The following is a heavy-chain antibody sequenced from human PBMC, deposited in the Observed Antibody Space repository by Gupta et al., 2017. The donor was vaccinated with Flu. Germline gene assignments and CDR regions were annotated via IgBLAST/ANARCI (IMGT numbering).Heavy chain of an antibody. V-gene: IGHV1-2*06. CDR2: INPHSGST. Sequence: QVQLVQSGAEVKKPGASVKVSCQASGYTFTAYYIHWVRQAPGQGLEWMGRINPHSGSTNYEQKFQGRVTMTMDTSISTAYMDLSRLRSDDTAVYYCAREKYCSTSSCYRWFDPWGQGTLVTVSS. D-gene: IGHD2-2*02. CDR3: AREKYCSTSSCYRWFDP. J-gene: IGHJ5*02. CDR1: GYTFTAYY.